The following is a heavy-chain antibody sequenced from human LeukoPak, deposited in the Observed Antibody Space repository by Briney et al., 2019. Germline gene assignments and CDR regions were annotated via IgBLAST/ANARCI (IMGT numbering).Heavy chain of an antibody. V-gene: IGHV4-39*01. D-gene: IGHD2-21*02. Sequence: PSETLSLTRTVSGGSISSSSYYWGWIRQPPGKGLEWIGNIYYSGSTYYNPSLKSRVTISVDTSKNQFSLKLSSVTAADTAVYYCARNPSLHIVVVTAIDYWGQGTLVTVSS. CDR1: GGSISSSSYY. CDR2: IYYSGST. J-gene: IGHJ4*02. CDR3: ARNPSLHIVVVTAIDY.